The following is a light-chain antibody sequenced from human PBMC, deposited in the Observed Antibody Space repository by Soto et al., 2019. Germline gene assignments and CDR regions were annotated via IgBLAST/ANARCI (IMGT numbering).Light chain of an antibody. Sequence: EIVMTQSPATLSVSPGDSATLSCRASQSVTSNLAWYQHKPGQAPRLLIYGASNRATGIPDRFSGSGSGTDFTLTISRLEPEDFAVYYCQQYGSSPLTFGGGTKVDI. CDR2: GAS. CDR3: QQYGSSPLT. V-gene: IGKV3-20*01. J-gene: IGKJ4*01. CDR1: QSVTSN.